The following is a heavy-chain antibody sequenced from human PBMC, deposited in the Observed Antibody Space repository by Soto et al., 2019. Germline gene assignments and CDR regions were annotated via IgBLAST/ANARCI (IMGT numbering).Heavy chain of an antibody. J-gene: IGHJ4*02. CDR3: ARMGSSGYYYRYFDY. CDR2: IWYDGSNK. V-gene: IGHV3-33*01. Sequence: QVQLVESGGGVDQPGRSLRLSCAASGFTFSSYGMHWVRQAPGKGLEWVAVIWYDGSNKYYADSVKGRFTISRDNSKNTLYLQMNSLRAEDTAVYYCARMGSSGYYYRYFDYWGQGTLVTVSS. D-gene: IGHD3-22*01. CDR1: GFTFSSYG.